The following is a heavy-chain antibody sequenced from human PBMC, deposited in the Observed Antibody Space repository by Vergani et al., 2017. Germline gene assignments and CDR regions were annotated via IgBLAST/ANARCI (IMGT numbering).Heavy chain of an antibody. Sequence: QVQLQESGPGLVKPSETLSLTCAVSGYSISSGYYWGWIRQPPGKGLEWIGSIYHSGSTYYNPSLKSRVTISVDTAKNQSSLKLSFVTAADAAVYYCARRHGGGVGDYWGQGTLVTVSS. CDR1: GYSISSGYY. D-gene: IGHD3-16*01. CDR3: ARRHGGGVGDY. V-gene: IGHV4-38-2*01. CDR2: IYHSGST. J-gene: IGHJ4*02.